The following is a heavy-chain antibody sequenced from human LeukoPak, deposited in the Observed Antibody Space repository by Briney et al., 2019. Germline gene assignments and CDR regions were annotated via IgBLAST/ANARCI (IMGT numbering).Heavy chain of an antibody. D-gene: IGHD6-13*01. CDR1: GFTFTSYW. CDR2: IKQDGSEK. Sequence: GGSLRLSCAASGFTFTSYWMSWVRQAPGKGLEWVANIKQDGSEKYYVDSVKGRFTISRDNAKNSLYLQMNSLRAEDAAIYYCARGGYSRDYWGQGTLVTVSS. J-gene: IGHJ4*02. V-gene: IGHV3-7*03. CDR3: ARGGYSRDY.